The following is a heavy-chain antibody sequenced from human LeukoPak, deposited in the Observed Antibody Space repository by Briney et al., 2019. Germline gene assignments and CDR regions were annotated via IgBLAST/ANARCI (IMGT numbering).Heavy chain of an antibody. CDR2: INHSGST. Sequence: PSETLSLTCAVYGGSFSGYYWSWICQPPGKGLEWIGEINHSGSTNYNPSLKSRVTISVDTSKNQFSLKLSSVTAADTAVYYCARAQASITIFGVVIKPRGYYYYMDVWGKGTTVTVSS. D-gene: IGHD3-3*01. CDR3: ARAQASITIFGVVIKPRGYYYYMDV. CDR1: GGSFSGYY. J-gene: IGHJ6*03. V-gene: IGHV4-34*01.